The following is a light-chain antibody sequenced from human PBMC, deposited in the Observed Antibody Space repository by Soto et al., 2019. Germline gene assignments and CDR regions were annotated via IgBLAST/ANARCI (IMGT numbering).Light chain of an antibody. CDR3: SSYTSSSV. V-gene: IGLV2-14*01. CDR2: DVS. J-gene: IGLJ1*01. CDR1: SSDVGGYNY. Sequence: QSVLTQPASVSGSPGQSITISCTGTSSDVGGYNYVSWYQQHPGKAPKLMIYDVSNRPPGVSNRFSDSKSGNTASLTISGLQAEDEADYYCSSYTSSSVFGTGTKVTVL.